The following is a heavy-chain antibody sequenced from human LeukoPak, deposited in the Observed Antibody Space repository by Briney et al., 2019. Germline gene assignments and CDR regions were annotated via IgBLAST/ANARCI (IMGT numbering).Heavy chain of an antibody. Sequence: NPSETLSLTCTVSGGSISSGSYYWSWIRQPAGKGLEWIGRIYTSGSTNYNPSLKSRVTISVDTSKNRFSLKLSSVTAADTAVYYCARDDYGGPVGYFDYWGQGTLVTVSS. CDR2: IYTSGST. V-gene: IGHV4-61*02. CDR3: ARDDYGGPVGYFDY. D-gene: IGHD4-23*01. J-gene: IGHJ4*02. CDR1: GGSISSGSYY.